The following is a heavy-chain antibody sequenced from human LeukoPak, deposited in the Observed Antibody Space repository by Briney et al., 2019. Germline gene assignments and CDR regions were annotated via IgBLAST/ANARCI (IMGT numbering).Heavy chain of an antibody. CDR1: GYTFTSYD. V-gene: IGHV1-8*01. Sequence: ASVKVSCKASGYTFTSYDINWVRQATGQGLEWMGWMNPNSGNTGYAQKFQGRVTMTRNTSISTAYMELSSLRSEDTAVYYCARGRTVTTLWYFQHWGQGTLVTVSS. D-gene: IGHD4-17*01. CDR3: ARGRTVTTLWYFQH. CDR2: MNPNSGNT. J-gene: IGHJ1*01.